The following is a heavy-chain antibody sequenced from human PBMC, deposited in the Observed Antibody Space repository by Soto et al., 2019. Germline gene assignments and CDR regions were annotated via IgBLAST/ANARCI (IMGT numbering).Heavy chain of an antibody. V-gene: IGHV3-21*01. D-gene: IGHD1-26*01. CDR1: TFSMYS. Sequence: GGSLRLSCNFTFSMYSMNWVRQAPGKGLEWVASISSGSAYIKYADSVKGRFTISRDNAKNSVSLQMNSLRVDDTAVYFCTRDQGGSYDSWFDPWGLETLVTVSS. CDR2: ISSGSAYI. J-gene: IGHJ5*02. CDR3: TRDQGGSYDSWFDP.